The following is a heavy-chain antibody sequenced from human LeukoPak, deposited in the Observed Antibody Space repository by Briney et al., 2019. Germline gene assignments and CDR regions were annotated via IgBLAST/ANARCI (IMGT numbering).Heavy chain of an antibody. D-gene: IGHD3-10*01. Sequence: GASVKVSCKASGGTFSSYAISWVRRAPGQGLEWMGGIIPIFGTANYAQKFQGRVTITADESTSTAYMELSSLRSEDTAVYYCASWWGVRGRKESYYYYMDVWGKGTTVTISS. V-gene: IGHV1-69*01. J-gene: IGHJ6*03. CDR2: IIPIFGTA. CDR3: ASWWGVRGRKESYYYYMDV. CDR1: GGTFSSYA.